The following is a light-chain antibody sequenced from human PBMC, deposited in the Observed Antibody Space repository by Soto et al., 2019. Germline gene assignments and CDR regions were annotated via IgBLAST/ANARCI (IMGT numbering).Light chain of an antibody. Sequence: EIVLTQPPATLSVSPGERATLSCRASQSVSSNLAWYQQKPGQPPRLLIYAASTRATGIPARLSGSGSGTEFTLTISSLESQDVAVYYCQQYYKWPLTFGGGTKVDIK. V-gene: IGKV3-15*01. CDR3: QQYYKWPLT. CDR2: AAS. CDR1: QSVSSN. J-gene: IGKJ4*01.